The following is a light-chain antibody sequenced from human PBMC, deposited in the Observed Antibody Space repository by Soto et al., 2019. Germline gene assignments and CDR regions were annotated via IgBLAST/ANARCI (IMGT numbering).Light chain of an antibody. CDR3: SSSTSSSTLV. CDR2: DVN. CDR1: SSDVGGYNY. J-gene: IGLJ2*01. Sequence: QSVLTQPASVSGSPGQSITISCTGTSSDVGGYNYVSWYQQHPGKAPKLMFYDVNNRPSGVSNRFSGSKSGNTASLTISGLQAEDEADYYCSSSTSSSTLVFGGGTQLTVL. V-gene: IGLV2-14*01.